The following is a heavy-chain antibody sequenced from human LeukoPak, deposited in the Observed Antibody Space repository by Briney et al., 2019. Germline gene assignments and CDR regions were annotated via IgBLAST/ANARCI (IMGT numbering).Heavy chain of an antibody. J-gene: IGHJ5*02. CDR1: GFSLSNARMG. CDR2: IFSNDEK. D-gene: IGHD4-17*01. CDR3: ARIFDGAELAVA. Sequence: SGHTLVNPKETLTLTCTVSGFSLSNARMGVSWIRQPPGKAREWLAHIFSNDEKSYSTSLKSRLTISKDTSKSQVVLTMTNMDPVDTATYYCARIFDGAELAVAWGQGTLVTVSS. V-gene: IGHV2-26*01.